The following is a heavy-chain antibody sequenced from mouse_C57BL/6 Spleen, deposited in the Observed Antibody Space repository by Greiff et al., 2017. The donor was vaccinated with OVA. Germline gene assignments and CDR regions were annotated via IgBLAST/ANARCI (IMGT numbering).Heavy chain of an antibody. CDR3: ARSSSGYRAMDY. J-gene: IGHJ4*01. V-gene: IGHV3-6*01. D-gene: IGHD3-2*02. CDR2: ISYDGSN. CDR1: GYSITSGYY. Sequence: VQLKESGPGLVKPSQSLSLTCSVTGYSITSGYYWNWIRQFPGNKLEWMGYISYDGSNNYNPSLKNRISITRDTSKNQFFLKLNSVTTEDTATYYCARSSSGYRAMDYWGQGTSVTVSS.